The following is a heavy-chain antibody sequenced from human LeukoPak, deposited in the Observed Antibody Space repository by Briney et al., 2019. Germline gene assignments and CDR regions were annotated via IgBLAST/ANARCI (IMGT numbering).Heavy chain of an antibody. V-gene: IGHV4-59*01. Sequence: SETLSLTCTVSGGSISSYYWSWIRQPPGKGLEWIGYIYYSGSTNYNPSLKSRVTISVDTSKNQFSLKLSSVTAADTAVYYCARGGIESGSSILLAYWGQGTLVTVSS. CDR3: ARGGIESGSSILLAY. D-gene: IGHD1-26*01. CDR1: GGSISSYY. CDR2: IYYSGST. J-gene: IGHJ4*02.